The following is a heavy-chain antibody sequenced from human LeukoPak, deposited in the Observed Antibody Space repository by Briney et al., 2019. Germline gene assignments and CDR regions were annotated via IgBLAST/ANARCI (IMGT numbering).Heavy chain of an antibody. D-gene: IGHD3-16*01. CDR3: ARAGDYVWGSYWIGRVDY. CDR2: ISSSGSTI. Sequence: GGPLRLSCAASGFTFSDYYMSWIRQAPGKGLEWVSYISSSGSTIYYADSVKGRFTISRDNAKNSLYLQMNSLRAEDTAVYYCARAGDYVWGSYWIGRVDYWGQGTLVTVSS. CDR1: GFTFSDYY. V-gene: IGHV3-11*04. J-gene: IGHJ4*02.